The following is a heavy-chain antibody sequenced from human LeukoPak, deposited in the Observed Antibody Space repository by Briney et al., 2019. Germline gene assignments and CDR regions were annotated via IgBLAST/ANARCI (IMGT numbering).Heavy chain of an antibody. V-gene: IGHV3-21*01. CDR1: GFTFSSYS. CDR2: ISSSGSYI. J-gene: IGHJ6*02. Sequence: GGSLRLSCAASGFTFSSYSMNWVRQAPGKGLEWVSSISSSGSYIHYADSVKGRFTISRDNAKNSLYLQMNSLRAEDTAVYYCARGPRSIAVAGTYYYYYGMDVWGQGTTVTVSS. D-gene: IGHD6-19*01. CDR3: ARGPRSIAVAGTYYYYYGMDV.